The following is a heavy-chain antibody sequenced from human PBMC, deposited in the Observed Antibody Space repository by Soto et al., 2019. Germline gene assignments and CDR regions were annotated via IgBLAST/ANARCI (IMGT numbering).Heavy chain of an antibody. CDR1: GFTFSSYS. V-gene: IGHV3-48*02. CDR3: ARGTVTTWSYYYGMDV. Sequence: EVQLVESGGGLVQPGGSLRLSCAASGFTFSSYSMNWVRQAPGKGLEWVSYISSSSSTIYYADSVKGRFTISRDNAKNSLYLQMNSLRDEDTAAYYCARGTVTTWSYYYGMDVWGQGTTVTVSS. J-gene: IGHJ6*02. CDR2: ISSSSSTI. D-gene: IGHD4-17*01.